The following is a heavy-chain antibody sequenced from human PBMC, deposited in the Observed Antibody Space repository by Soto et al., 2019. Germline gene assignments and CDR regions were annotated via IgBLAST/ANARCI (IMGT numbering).Heavy chain of an antibody. CDR3: AKKVNSGPGSQYFDY. Sequence: GGSLRLSCAASGFTFNIYALHWVRQAPGKGLEWVSGFRTGGDDGTTYYADSVKGRFTISRDNSKNTLFLQMNSLRVEDTAIYYCAKKVNSGPGSQYFDYWGQGTLVTVSS. V-gene: IGHV3-23*01. D-gene: IGHD3-10*01. CDR2: FRTGGDDGTT. CDR1: GFTFNIYA. J-gene: IGHJ4*02.